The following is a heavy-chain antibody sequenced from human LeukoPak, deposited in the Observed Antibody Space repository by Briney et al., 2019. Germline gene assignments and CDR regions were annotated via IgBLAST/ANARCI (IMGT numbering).Heavy chain of an antibody. Sequence: PSQTLSLTCTVSSGSISSGSFSWSWIRQPPGKGLEWIGYIYYSGSSYYNPPLNSQFTISVDASKNQFSLELSSVTAADAAVCYCARVSAAQYFDYWGQGTLVTVSS. D-gene: IGHD3-10*01. CDR2: IYYSGSS. J-gene: IGHJ4*02. V-gene: IGHV4-30-4*07. CDR3: ARVSAAQYFDY. CDR1: SGSISSGSFS.